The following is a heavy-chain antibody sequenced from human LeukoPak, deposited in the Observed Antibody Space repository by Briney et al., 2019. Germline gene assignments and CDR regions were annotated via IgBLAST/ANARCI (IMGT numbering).Heavy chain of an antibody. Sequence: SETLSLTCTVSGGSISSYYWSWIRQSPGKGLEWIGYIYYGGSTDYNPSLKSRVTIPKDTSKTQFSLRLSSVTAADTAVYYCARARLDSSGRFDYWGQGTLVTVSS. CDR1: GGSISSYY. CDR2: IYYGGST. J-gene: IGHJ4*02. V-gene: IGHV4-59*01. D-gene: IGHD3-22*01. CDR3: ARARLDSSGRFDY.